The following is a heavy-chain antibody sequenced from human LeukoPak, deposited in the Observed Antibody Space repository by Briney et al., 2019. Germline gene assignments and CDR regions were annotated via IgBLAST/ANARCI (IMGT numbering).Heavy chain of an antibody. CDR2: ISGSGGST. CDR3: ANLPSSGSKAY. CDR1: GFTFSSYA. J-gene: IGHJ4*02. D-gene: IGHD3-22*01. Sequence: GGSLRLSCAVSGFTFSSYAMSWVRQAPGKGLEWVSAISGSGGSTYYADSVKGRFTISRDNSRNTLYLQMNSLRAEDTAVYYCANLPSSGSKAYWGQGTLVTVSS. V-gene: IGHV3-23*01.